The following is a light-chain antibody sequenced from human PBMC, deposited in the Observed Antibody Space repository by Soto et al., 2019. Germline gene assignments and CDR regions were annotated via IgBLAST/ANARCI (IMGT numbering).Light chain of an antibody. J-gene: IGLJ1*01. Sequence: QSALTQPASVSGSPGQSITISCTGTSSDIGAHHYVSWYQQYPGKAPKLMIFDVGDRPSGISFRFSGSKSGNTASLTISGLQAEDEAIYYCGSYTRTSAPYVFGTGTKVTVL. V-gene: IGLV2-14*03. CDR3: GSYTRTSAPYV. CDR2: DVG. CDR1: SSDIGAHHY.